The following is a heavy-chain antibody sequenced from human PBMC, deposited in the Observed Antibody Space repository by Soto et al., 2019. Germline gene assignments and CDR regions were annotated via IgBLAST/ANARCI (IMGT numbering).Heavy chain of an antibody. CDR1: GGTFSSYA. CDR2: IIPIFGAA. D-gene: IGHD6-13*01. V-gene: IGHV1-69*13. Sequence: GASVKVSCKASGGTFSSYAISWVRQAPGQRLEWMGGIIPIFGAANYAQKFQGRVTITADESTSTAYMELSSLRSEDTAVYYCARREHNIAAAGNRWFDPWGQGTLVTVSS. J-gene: IGHJ5*02. CDR3: ARREHNIAAAGNRWFDP.